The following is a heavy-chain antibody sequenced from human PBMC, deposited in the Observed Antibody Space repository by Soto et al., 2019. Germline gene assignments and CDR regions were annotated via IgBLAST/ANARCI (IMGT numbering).Heavy chain of an antibody. D-gene: IGHD2-8*01. Sequence: GGSLRLSCAASGFTFSSYAMSWVRQAPGKGLEWVSAISGSGGSTYYADSVKGRFTISRDNSKNTLYLQMNSLRAEDTAVYYCAKVIGYCTDGVCYTRYYYYYYGMDVWGQGTTVTVSS. J-gene: IGHJ6*02. CDR2: ISGSGGST. CDR1: GFTFSSYA. CDR3: AKVIGYCTDGVCYTRYYYYYYGMDV. V-gene: IGHV3-23*01.